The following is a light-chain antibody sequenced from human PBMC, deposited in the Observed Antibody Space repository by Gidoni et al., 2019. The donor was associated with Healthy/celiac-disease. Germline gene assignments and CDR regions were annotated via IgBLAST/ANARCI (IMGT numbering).Light chain of an antibody. J-gene: IGKJ2*04. Sequence: EIVLTQSSATLSLSPGERATRSCRASQSVSSYLSWYQQKPGQAPRLLIYDASNMATGIPARFSGSGSGTDFTLTISSLEPEDFAVYYCQQRSNWPLCSFGQGTKLEIK. V-gene: IGKV3-11*01. CDR1: QSVSSY. CDR3: QQRSNWPLCS. CDR2: DAS.